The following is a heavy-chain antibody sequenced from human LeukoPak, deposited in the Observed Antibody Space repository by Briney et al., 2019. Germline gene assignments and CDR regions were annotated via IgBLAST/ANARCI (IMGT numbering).Heavy chain of an antibody. J-gene: IGHJ5*02. CDR1: GGSFSGYY. V-gene: IGHV4-34*01. D-gene: IGHD3-9*01. CDR3: ARGGFEGLRYFDCFS. Sequence: SETLSLTCAVYGGSFSGYYWSWIRQPPGKGLEWIGEINHSGSTNYNPSLKSRVTISVATSKKQFSLKLISVTAADTAVYYCARGGFEGLRYFDCFSWGQGTLVTVSS. CDR2: INHSGST.